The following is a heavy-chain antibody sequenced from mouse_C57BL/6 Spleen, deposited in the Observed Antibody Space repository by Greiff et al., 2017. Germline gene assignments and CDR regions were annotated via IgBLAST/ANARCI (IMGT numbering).Heavy chain of an antibody. CDR2: ISSGGDYI. CDR3: TRYYSNYEGNYFDY. V-gene: IGHV5-9-1*02. CDR1: GFTFSSYA. J-gene: IGHJ2*01. Sequence: DVMLVESGEGLVKPGGSLKLSCAASGFTFSSYAMSWVRQTPEKRLEWVAYISSGGDYIYYADTVKGRFTISRDNARNTLYLQMSSLKSEDTAMYYCTRYYSNYEGNYFDYWGQGTTLTVSS. D-gene: IGHD2-5*01.